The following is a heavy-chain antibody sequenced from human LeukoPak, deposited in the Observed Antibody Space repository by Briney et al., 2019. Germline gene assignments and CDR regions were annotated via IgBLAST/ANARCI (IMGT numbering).Heavy chain of an antibody. D-gene: IGHD6-6*01. J-gene: IGHJ5*02. CDR1: GGSISTSGYN. Sequence: SETLSLTCTVSGGSISTSGYNWVWIRQPPGKGLEWLGNIYYSGTTLYNPSLKSRVTISIDTSKNQFSLKLSSVTAADTAVYYCARYGSSSGWFDQRGQGALVTVAS. V-gene: IGHV4-39*01. CDR3: ARYGSSSGWFDQ. CDR2: IYYSGTT.